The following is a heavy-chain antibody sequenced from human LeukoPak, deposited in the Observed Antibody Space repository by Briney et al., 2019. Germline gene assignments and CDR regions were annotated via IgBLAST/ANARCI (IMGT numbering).Heavy chain of an antibody. Sequence: GGSLRLSCTASGFTFGDYAMSWVRQAPGKGLEWVGFIRSKAYGGTTEYAASVKGRFTISRDDSKSIAYLQMNSLKTEDTAVYYCTRDPGPGWRTIFGVVTEDYYYYYMDVWGKGTTVTVSS. CDR2: IRSKAYGGTT. V-gene: IGHV3-49*04. J-gene: IGHJ6*03. CDR3: TRDPGPGWRTIFGVVTEDYYYYYMDV. CDR1: GFTFGDYA. D-gene: IGHD3-3*01.